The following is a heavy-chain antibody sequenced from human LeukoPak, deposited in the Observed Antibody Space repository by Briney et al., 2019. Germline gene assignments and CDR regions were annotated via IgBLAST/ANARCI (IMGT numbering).Heavy chain of an antibody. Sequence: SQTLSLTCAISGDSVSSNSAAWNWIRQSPSRGLEWLGRTYYRSKWYNDYAISVKSRITINPDTSKNQFSLQLNSVTPDDTAVYYCASALRTSGWYGYNWFNPWGQGTLVIVSS. CDR1: GDSVSSNSAA. J-gene: IGHJ5*02. D-gene: IGHD6-19*01. CDR3: ASALRTSGWYGYNWFNP. V-gene: IGHV6-1*01. CDR2: TYYRSKWYN.